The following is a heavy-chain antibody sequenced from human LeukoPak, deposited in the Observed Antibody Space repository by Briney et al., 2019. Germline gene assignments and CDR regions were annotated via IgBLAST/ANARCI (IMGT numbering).Heavy chain of an antibody. D-gene: IGHD3-10*01. J-gene: IGHJ4*02. CDR3: ARDRPYYYGSGSRLYYFDY. Sequence: GGSLRLSCAASGFTFSDYYMSWIRQAPGKGLEWVSYISSSSSYTNYADSVKGRFPISRDSAKNSLYLQMNSLRAEDTAVYYCARDRPYYYGSGSRLYYFDYWGQGTLVTVSS. CDR2: ISSSSSYT. V-gene: IGHV3-11*05. CDR1: GFTFSDYY.